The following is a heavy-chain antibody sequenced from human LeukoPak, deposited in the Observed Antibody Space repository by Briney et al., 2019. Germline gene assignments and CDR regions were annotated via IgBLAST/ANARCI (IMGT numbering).Heavy chain of an antibody. J-gene: IGHJ4*02. V-gene: IGHV4-34*01. Sequence: SETLSLTCAVYGGSFSGYYWSWIRQPPGKGLEWIGEINHSGRTNYNPSLKSRVTISVDTSKNQFSLKLSSVTAADTAVYYCARLPTKYCSSTSCAPPDLDYWGQGTLVTVSS. D-gene: IGHD2-2*01. CDR3: ARLPTKYCSSTSCAPPDLDY. CDR1: GGSFSGYY. CDR2: INHSGRT.